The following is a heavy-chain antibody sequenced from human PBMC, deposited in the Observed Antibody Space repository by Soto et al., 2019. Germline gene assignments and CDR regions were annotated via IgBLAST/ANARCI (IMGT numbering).Heavy chain of an antibody. V-gene: IGHV4-39*01. Sequence: QLQLQESGPGLVKPSETLSLTCTVSGGSIRDDRYYWGWIRQPPGKGLEWIGSIYYSGTSSYNPSLKCRXTXAVDTSKKQLSLRLSSVPAADTAVYYCARLHCDSPNCVPLDPWGQGTLVIVSS. CDR3: ARLHCDSPNCVPLDP. CDR1: GGSIRDDRYY. J-gene: IGHJ5*02. D-gene: IGHD2-2*01. CDR2: IYYSGTS.